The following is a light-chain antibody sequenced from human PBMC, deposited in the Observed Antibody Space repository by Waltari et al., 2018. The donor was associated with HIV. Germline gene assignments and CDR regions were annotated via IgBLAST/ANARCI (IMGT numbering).Light chain of an antibody. CDR1: QSVTSN. Sequence: EIVMTQSPATLSVSPGERATLSCRASQSVTSNLAWYQQKPGQAPRLLIYAASTRATGIPARFSVSGSGTEFTLTISSLQSEDFAVYYCQQYDSRPLFSFGPGTKVDIK. CDR3: QQYDSRPLFS. V-gene: IGKV3-15*01. CDR2: AAS. J-gene: IGKJ3*01.